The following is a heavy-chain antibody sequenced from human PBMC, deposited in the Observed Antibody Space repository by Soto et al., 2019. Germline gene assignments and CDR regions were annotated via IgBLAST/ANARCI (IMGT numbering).Heavy chain of an antibody. CDR1: GGSLSNYY. CDR2: INHSGIT. D-gene: IGHD3-9*01. V-gene: IGHV4-34*01. Sequence: QVQLQQWGAGLLKPSETLSLTCAVYGGSLSNYYWDWIRQAPGKGLEWMAEINHSGITQYNPSLKGRVTISEDMSKNQVSLKLSSVTAADTAVYFCARGDWTSRHWGQGALVTVSS. CDR3: ARGDWTSRH. J-gene: IGHJ4*02.